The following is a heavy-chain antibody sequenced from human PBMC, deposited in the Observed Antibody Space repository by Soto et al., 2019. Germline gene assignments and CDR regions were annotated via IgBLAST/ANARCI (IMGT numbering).Heavy chain of an antibody. CDR1: GYTFTGYD. CDR2: INPNSGAT. D-gene: IGHD4-4*01. V-gene: IGHV1-2*02. CDR3: ARSRLTDYSIDY. Sequence: ASVKVSCKPSGYTFTGYDIHWVRQAPGQGLEWMGWINPNSGATNYALKFQGRVTMTRDTSISAAYMELNSLTSDDTAVYYCARSRLTDYSIDYWGQGTLVTVSS. J-gene: IGHJ4*02.